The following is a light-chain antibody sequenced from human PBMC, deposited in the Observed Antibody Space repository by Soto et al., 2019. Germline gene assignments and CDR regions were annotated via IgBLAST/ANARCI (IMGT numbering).Light chain of an antibody. J-gene: IGKJ5*01. CDR3: QQYGSRSIT. V-gene: IGKV3-20*01. Sequence: EIVLTQSPGTLSLSPGERATLSCRASQSLSGRYSAWYQQKPGQAPRLLIYGASSRATGIPDRFSGSGSGTDFTLTIIRLEPEDFAVYYCQQYGSRSITFGQGTRLEIK. CDR1: QSLSGRY. CDR2: GAS.